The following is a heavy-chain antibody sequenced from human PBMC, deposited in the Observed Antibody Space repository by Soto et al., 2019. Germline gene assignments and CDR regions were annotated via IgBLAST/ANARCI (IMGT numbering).Heavy chain of an antibody. D-gene: IGHD1-1*01. J-gene: IGHJ4*02. Sequence: SETLSLTCSVSGDSISTTTYYWTWIRQHPGKGLEWIGYISHGGTTFFNPSLKSRVTISEDTSKKQFSLSLTSVSAADTAVYYCARGTGWHFFDYWGQGTPVTVSS. CDR1: GDSISTTTYY. CDR3: ARGTGWHFFDY. V-gene: IGHV4-31*03. CDR2: ISHGGTT.